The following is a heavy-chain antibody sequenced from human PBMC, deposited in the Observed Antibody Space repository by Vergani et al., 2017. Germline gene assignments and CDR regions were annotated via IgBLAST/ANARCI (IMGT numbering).Heavy chain of an antibody. CDR1: GGSISSGGYY. CDR2: TYNSGST. CDR3: ARGPYGYCRSTSCYKSYYYMDV. V-gene: IGHV4-31*03. J-gene: IGHJ6*03. D-gene: IGHD2-2*02. Sequence: QVQLQESGPGLVKPSQTLSLTCTVSGGSISSGGYYWSWLRQHPGKGLEWFGYTYNSGSTYYNPSLKSGVTISVATSKNQFTLKLSSVTAAYTAVYYCARGPYGYCRSTSCYKSYYYMDVWGKGTTVTVSS.